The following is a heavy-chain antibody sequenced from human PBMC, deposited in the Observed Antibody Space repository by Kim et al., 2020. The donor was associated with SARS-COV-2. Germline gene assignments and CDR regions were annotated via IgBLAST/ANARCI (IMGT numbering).Heavy chain of an antibody. D-gene: IGHD3-10*01. CDR3: ARDLIQWFGELLSSYGMDV. J-gene: IGHJ6*02. V-gene: IGHV1-2*02. Sequence: ASVKVSCKASGYTFTGYYMHWVRQAPGQGLEWMGWINPNSGGTNYAQKFQGRVTITRDTSISTAYMELSRLRSDDTAVYYCARDLIQWFGELLSSYGMDVWGQGTTVTVSS. CDR1: GYTFTGYY. CDR2: INPNSGGT.